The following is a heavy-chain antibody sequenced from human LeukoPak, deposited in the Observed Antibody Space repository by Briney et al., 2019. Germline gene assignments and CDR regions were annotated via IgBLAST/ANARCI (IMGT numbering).Heavy chain of an antibody. CDR1: GFTFSSYS. J-gene: IGHJ4*02. D-gene: IGHD6-19*01. CDR3: ARYSSGWYNL. Sequence: GGSLRLSCAASGFTFSSYSMNWVRQAPGKGLEYVSAVSHNGGTTYYADSVKGRFAISRDNSKNTVYLQMSSLRTDDTALYYCARYSSGWYNLWGQGTLVTVSS. V-gene: IGHV3-64D*06. CDR2: VSHNGGTT.